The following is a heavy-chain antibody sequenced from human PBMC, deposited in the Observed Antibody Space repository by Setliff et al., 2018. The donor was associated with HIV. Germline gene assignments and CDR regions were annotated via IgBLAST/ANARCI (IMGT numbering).Heavy chain of an antibody. V-gene: IGHV1-18*01. CDR2: INTNSGHT. CDR3: ARDWNYVVDV. D-gene: IGHD3-16*01. J-gene: IGHJ6*03. CDR1: GYTLTSYG. Sequence: ASVKVSCKASGYTLTSYGITWVRQAPGQGLEWMGWINTNSGHTDYAQKLQDRVTITADTSSTTAYMELSSLRSDDTAVYYCARDWNYVVDVWGKGTTVTV.